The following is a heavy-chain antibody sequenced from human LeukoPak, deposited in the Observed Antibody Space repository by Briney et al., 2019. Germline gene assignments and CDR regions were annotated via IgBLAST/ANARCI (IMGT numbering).Heavy chain of an antibody. CDR1: GYSFSSDW. CDR2: IYPGDSDT. CDR3: ARRLGSSGYYSFDY. V-gene: IGHV5-51*01. Sequence: GASLQISCKGSGYSFSSDWIGWVRPRPGKGLEWMGIIYPGDSDTIYSPSFQGQVTFSADKSISTAYLQWSSLKASDTAMYYCARRLGSSGYYSFDYWGQGTLVTVSS. D-gene: IGHD3-22*01. J-gene: IGHJ4*02.